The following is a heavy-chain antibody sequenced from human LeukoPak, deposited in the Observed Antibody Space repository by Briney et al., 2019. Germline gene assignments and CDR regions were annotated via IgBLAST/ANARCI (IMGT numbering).Heavy chain of an antibody. V-gene: IGHV1-2*04. CDR3: AREHSSSWDQFDY. J-gene: IGHJ4*02. D-gene: IGHD6-13*01. CDR2: INPNSGGT. Sequence: EASVKVSCKASGYTFTGYYMHWVRQAPGQGLEWMGWINPNSGGTNYAQKFQGWVTMTRDTSISTAYMELSRLRSDDTAVYYCAREHSSSWDQFDYWGQGTLVTVSS. CDR1: GYTFTGYY.